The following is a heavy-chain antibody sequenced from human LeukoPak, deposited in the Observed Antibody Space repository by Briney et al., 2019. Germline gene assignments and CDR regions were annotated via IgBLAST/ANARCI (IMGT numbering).Heavy chain of an antibody. CDR2: ISSSSSYI. D-gene: IGHD5-12*01. CDR1: GFAFSSYT. Sequence: PGGSLGLSCAASGFAFSSYTMNWVRQAPGKGLEWVSFISSSSSYIYYADSVKGRFTISRDNAKNSLYLQMNSLRAEDTAVYYCARDGRYSGYDRSPFDYRGQGTLVTVSS. V-gene: IGHV3-21*01. CDR3: ARDGRYSGYDRSPFDY. J-gene: IGHJ4*02.